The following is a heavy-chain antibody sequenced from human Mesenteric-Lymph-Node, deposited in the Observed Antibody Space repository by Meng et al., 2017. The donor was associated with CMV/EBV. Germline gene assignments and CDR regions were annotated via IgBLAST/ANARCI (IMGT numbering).Heavy chain of an antibody. J-gene: IGHJ6*02. CDR3: ARDPTGSIRYHYYYGMDV. CDR1: GFTFSSYA. D-gene: IGHD3-9*01. Sequence: GGSLRLSCAASGFTFSSYAMHWVRQAPGKGLEWVAVISYDGSNKYYADSVKGRFTISRDNSKNTLYLQMNSLRVEDTAVYYCARDPTGSIRYHYYYGMDVWGQGTTVTVSS. CDR2: ISYDGSNK. V-gene: IGHV3-30*14.